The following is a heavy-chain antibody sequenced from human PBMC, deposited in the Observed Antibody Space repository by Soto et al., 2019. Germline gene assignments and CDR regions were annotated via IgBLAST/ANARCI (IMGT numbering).Heavy chain of an antibody. CDR2: IYYSGST. CDR1: GGSISSSSYY. Sequence: PSETLSLTCTVSGGSISSSSYYWGWIRQPPGKGLEWIGSIYYSGSTYYNPSLQSRVTTSVETSKNQFYLKLFSVTAAYFAVYYFARLLYDRSGYYYFDYWGQGTLVTVSS. J-gene: IGHJ4*02. D-gene: IGHD3-22*01. CDR3: ARLLYDRSGYYYFDY. V-gene: IGHV4-39*01.